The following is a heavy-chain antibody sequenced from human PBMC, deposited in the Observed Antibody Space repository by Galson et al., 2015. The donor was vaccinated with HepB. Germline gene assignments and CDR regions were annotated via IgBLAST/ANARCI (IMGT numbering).Heavy chain of an antibody. CDR1: GFTLSRYA. V-gene: IGHV3-23*01. Sequence: SLRLSCATSGFTLSRYAMSWVPQAAGEGLEWVSAIKGSGGSTYHTDSVKGRLTISRDNSQRTLYLQMNSLRAEDPAIYYSAKAMEYGSGSWYFDLWGRGTLVTVSS. CDR2: IKGSGGST. CDR3: AKAMEYGSGSWYFDL. D-gene: IGHD3-10*01. J-gene: IGHJ2*01.